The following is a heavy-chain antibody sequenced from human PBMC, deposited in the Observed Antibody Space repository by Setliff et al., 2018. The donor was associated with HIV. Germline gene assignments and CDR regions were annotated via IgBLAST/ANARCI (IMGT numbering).Heavy chain of an antibody. D-gene: IGHD3-22*01. Sequence: SVTLSLTCTVSGGSISNGYYYWVWIRQPPGKGLEWIGGIFYTGSAHYNPSLKSRVTISVDTSRNQFSMKLSSVTAADTTMYYCARWVTTPTKGAFDIWGQGTVVTVSS. CDR2: IFYTGSA. J-gene: IGHJ3*02. CDR1: GGSISNGYYY. CDR3: ARWVTTPTKGAFDI. V-gene: IGHV4-39*01.